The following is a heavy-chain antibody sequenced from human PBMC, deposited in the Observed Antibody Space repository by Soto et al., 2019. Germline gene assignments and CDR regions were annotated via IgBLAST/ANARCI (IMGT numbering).Heavy chain of an antibody. V-gene: IGHV4-59*01. Sequence: SETLSLSCTVSGGSISSYYWSWIRQPPGKGLEWIGYIYYSGSTNYNPSLKSRVTISVDTSKNTFSLKLSSVTAADTAVYYCARSFPQQLVRHYFDYWGQGTLVTVSS. CDR3: ARSFPQQLVRHYFDY. CDR1: GGSISSYY. J-gene: IGHJ4*02. CDR2: IYYSGST. D-gene: IGHD6-13*01.